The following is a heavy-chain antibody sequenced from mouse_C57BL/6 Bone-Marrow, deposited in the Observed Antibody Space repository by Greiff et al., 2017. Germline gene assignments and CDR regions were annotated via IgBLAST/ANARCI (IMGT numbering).Heavy chain of an antibody. CDR2: ISDGGSYT. D-gene: IGHD2-2*01. Sequence: EVKLMESGGGLVKPGGSLKLSCAASGFTFSSYAMSWVRQTPEKRLEWVATISDGGSYTYYPDNVKGRFTISRDNAKNNLYLQMSHLKSEDTAMYYCARDGGPSTMVTLFAYWGQGTLVTVSA. V-gene: IGHV5-4*01. J-gene: IGHJ3*01. CDR1: GFTFSSYA. CDR3: ARDGGPSTMVTLFAY.